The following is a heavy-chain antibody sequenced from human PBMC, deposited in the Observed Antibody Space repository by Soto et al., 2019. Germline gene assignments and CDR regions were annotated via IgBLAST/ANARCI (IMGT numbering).Heavy chain of an antibody. CDR1: GFTFSTYS. V-gene: IGHV3-21*01. CDR3: ARYDSSGYYWPYYYYGMDV. CDR2: ISSSSSYI. J-gene: IGHJ6*02. D-gene: IGHD3-22*01. Sequence: PGGSLRLSCAASGFTFSTYSMNWVRQAPGKGLEWVSSISSSSSYIYYADSEKGRFTISRDNAKNSLYLQMNSLRAEDMAVYYCARYDSSGYYWPYYYYGMDVWGQGTTVTVSS.